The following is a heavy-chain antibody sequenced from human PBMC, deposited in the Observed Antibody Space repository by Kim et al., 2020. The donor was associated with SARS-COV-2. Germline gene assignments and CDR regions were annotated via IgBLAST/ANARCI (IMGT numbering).Heavy chain of an antibody. J-gene: IGHJ6*02. V-gene: IGHV4-61*01. CDR2: IYYSGTT. D-gene: IGHD3-10*01. CDR3: ARRGSGGRSLDV. CDR1: GVSVSSGTYY. Sequence: SETLSLTCSVSGVSVSSGTYYWSWIRQPPGEGLEWIVYIYYSGTTNYNPSLKSRVTISLDTSKNQFSLIVSSMTAADTAVYYCARRGSGGRSLDVWGQGTTVTVSS.